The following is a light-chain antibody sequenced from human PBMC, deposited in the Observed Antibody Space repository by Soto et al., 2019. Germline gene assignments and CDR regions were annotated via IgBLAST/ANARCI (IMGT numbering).Light chain of an antibody. CDR1: QGIRND. Sequence: IHMTQSASSLSSSLGYRVTITCRASQGIRNDLGWYQQKPGKAPKLLIYHASTLESGVPSRFSGSGSGTEFTLTISSLQPDDFATYYCQQYMSYSFGQGTKVDIK. V-gene: IGKV1-17*01. J-gene: IGKJ1*01. CDR3: QQYMSYS. CDR2: HAS.